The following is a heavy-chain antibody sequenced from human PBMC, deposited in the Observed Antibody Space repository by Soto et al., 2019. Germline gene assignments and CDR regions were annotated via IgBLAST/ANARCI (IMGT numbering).Heavy chain of an antibody. CDR2: IWYDGSNK. D-gene: IGHD4-17*01. CDR3: ARVNSHDYGEHFDY. Sequence: GGSLRLSCAASGFTFSSYGMHWVRQAPGKGLEWVAVIWYDGSNKYYADSVKGRFTISRDNSKNTLYLQMNSLRAEDTAVYYCARVNSHDYGEHFDYWGQGTLVTVSS. J-gene: IGHJ4*02. V-gene: IGHV3-33*01. CDR1: GFTFSSYG.